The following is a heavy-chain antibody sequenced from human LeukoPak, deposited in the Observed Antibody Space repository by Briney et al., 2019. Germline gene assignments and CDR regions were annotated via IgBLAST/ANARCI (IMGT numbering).Heavy chain of an antibody. CDR3: ARARYSSGWLNY. V-gene: IGHV4-28*03. D-gene: IGHD6-19*01. Sequence: TSDTLSLTCAVSGYSITSSSWWGWIRQPPGKGLEWIGYIYHSGTTYYNPSLQSRVTMSVDTSKNQFPLKLSSVTAADTAVYYCARARYSSGWLNYWGQGTLVTVSS. CDR2: IYHSGTT. J-gene: IGHJ4*02. CDR1: GYSITSSSW.